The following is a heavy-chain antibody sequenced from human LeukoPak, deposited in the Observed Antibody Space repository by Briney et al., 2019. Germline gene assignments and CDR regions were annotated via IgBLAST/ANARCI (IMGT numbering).Heavy chain of an antibody. CDR2: ISSSGTTI. V-gene: IGHV3-48*03. Sequence: GGSLRLSCAASGFTFSYYEMNWVRQAPGKGLEGVSYISSSGTTIYYADSVKGRFAISRDNAKNSLYLQMNSLRAEDTAVYYCARDDYSNTRPYLNYGMDVWGQGTTVTVSS. D-gene: IGHD4-11*01. CDR1: GFTFSYYE. CDR3: ARDDYSNTRPYLNYGMDV. J-gene: IGHJ6*02.